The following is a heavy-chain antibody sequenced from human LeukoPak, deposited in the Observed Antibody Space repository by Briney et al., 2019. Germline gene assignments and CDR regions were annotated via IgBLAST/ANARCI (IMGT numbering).Heavy chain of an antibody. CDR3: AREAITIFGVAFLDYFDY. Sequence: SETLSLTCTVPGGSISSGDYYWNWIRQSPGKGLEWIGYIYYSESTYYNPSLKSRVTISVDRSKNQFSLKLGSVTAADTAVYYCAREAITIFGVAFLDYFDYWGQGTLVTVSS. CDR2: IYYSEST. D-gene: IGHD3-3*01. J-gene: IGHJ4*02. V-gene: IGHV4-30-4*01. CDR1: GGSISSGDYY.